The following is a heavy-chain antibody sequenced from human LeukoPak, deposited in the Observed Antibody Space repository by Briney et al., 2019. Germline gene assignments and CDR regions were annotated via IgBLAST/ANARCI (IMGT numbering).Heavy chain of an antibody. V-gene: IGHV1-2*02. Sequence: ASVTVSCKTSGYTFSDYYIHWIRQAPGQGLEWVGWINPNSGDTDYARKFQGRVTMTRDTSISTAYMELGRLRSDDTAVYYCARVSVITQYSGSPDYFASWGQGTLITVSS. CDR2: INPNSGDT. D-gene: IGHD1-26*01. CDR3: ARVSVITQYSGSPDYFAS. J-gene: IGHJ4*02. CDR1: GYTFSDYY.